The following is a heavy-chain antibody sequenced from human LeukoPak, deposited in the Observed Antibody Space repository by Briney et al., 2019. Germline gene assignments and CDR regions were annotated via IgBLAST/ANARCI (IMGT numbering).Heavy chain of an antibody. J-gene: IGHJ3*02. CDR1: GGSISSYY. V-gene: IGHV4-59*01. CDR2: VYYSGST. D-gene: IGHD3-10*01. CDR3: ARDRPDGGWGVGAFDI. Sequence: SETLSLTCAVSGGSISSYYWSWIRQPPGEGLEWIGYVYYSGSTNFNPSLKSRVTISVDTSKNQFSLKLSSVTAADTAVYYCARDRPDGGWGVGAFDIWGQGTMVTVSS.